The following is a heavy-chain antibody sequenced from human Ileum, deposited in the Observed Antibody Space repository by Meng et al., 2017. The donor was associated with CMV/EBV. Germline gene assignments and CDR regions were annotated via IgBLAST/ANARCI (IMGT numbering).Heavy chain of an antibody. J-gene: IGHJ3*01. CDR3: VRDGGEMES. V-gene: IGHV3-21*04. CDR2: ISSSSSYI. CDR1: GFTFSSYS. D-gene: IGHD3-16*01. Sequence: GESLKISCAASGFTFSSYSMNWVRQAPGKGLEWVSSISSSSSYIYYADSVKGRFTISRDNSKNTLYLQMNSLRGEDTAVYYCVRDGGEMESWGQGTMVTVSS.